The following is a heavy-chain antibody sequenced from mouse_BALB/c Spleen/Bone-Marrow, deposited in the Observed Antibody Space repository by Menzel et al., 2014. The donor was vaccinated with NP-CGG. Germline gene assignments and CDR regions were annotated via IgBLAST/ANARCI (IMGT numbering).Heavy chain of an antibody. J-gene: IGHJ4*01. Sequence: VKLQESGAELARPGASVKLSCKASGYTFTSYWMQWVKQRPGQGLEWIGAIYPGDGDTRYTQKFKGKATLTADKSSSTAYMQLSSLASEDSAVYYCARRGNYGNAMDYWGQGTSVTVSP. D-gene: IGHD2-1*01. V-gene: IGHV1-87*01. CDR3: ARRGNYGNAMDY. CDR1: GYTFTSYW. CDR2: IYPGDGDT.